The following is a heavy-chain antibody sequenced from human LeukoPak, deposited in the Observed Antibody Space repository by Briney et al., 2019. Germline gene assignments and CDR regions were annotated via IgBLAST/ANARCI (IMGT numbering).Heavy chain of an antibody. V-gene: IGHV1-2*02. D-gene: IGHD3-10*01. CDR1: GYRFTDYW. J-gene: IGHJ3*02. CDR2: INTNTGGT. Sequence: ASVKVSFTASGYRFTDYWIQWVRQAPGQGLEWMGWINTNTGGTVYSQKFQGRVTMTRDTSLTTSYMDLSRLTSDDTAVYYCARGGSFHEFDIWGQGTMVIVSS. CDR3: ARGGSFHEFDI.